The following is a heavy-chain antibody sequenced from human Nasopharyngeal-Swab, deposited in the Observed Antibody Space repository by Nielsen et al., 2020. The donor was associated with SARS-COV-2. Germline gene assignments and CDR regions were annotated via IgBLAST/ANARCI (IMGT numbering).Heavy chain of an antibody. CDR3: ASRSLLSGGAFDY. CDR1: RFTFSSYA. Sequence: GESLKISCAASRFTFSSYAMSWVRQAPGKGLEWVSAISGSGGRTYYGDSVKGRFTISRDNSKNTLYLQMNSLRADDTAVDYCASRSLLSGGAFDYWGQGTLVIVSS. J-gene: IGHJ4*02. D-gene: IGHD2-21*01. V-gene: IGHV3-23*01. CDR2: ISGSGGRT.